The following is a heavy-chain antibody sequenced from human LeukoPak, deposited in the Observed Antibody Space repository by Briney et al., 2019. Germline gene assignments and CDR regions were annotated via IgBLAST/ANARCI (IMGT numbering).Heavy chain of an antibody. CDR2: IYHSGST. Sequence: SETLSLTCTVSGYSTSSGYYWGWIRQPPGKGLEWIGSIYHSGSTYYNPSLKSRITISVDTSKNQFSLRLSSVTAADTAVYYCAREGVVGATFWSRDAFDIWGQGTMVTVSS. CDR3: AREGVVGATFWSRDAFDI. V-gene: IGHV4-38-2*02. D-gene: IGHD1-26*01. J-gene: IGHJ3*02. CDR1: GYSTSSGYY.